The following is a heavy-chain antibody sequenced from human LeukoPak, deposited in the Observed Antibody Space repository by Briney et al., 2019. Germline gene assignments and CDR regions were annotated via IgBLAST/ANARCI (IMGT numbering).Heavy chain of an antibody. CDR1: GFTFSSYG. V-gene: IGHV3-33*01. J-gene: IGHJ6*04. CDR3: ARERGYSGRYYGMDV. D-gene: IGHD5-12*01. Sequence: PGGSLRFSCAASGFTFSSYGMHWVRQAPGKGLEWVAVIWYDGSNKYYADSVKGRFTISRDNSKNTLYLQMNSLRAEDTAVYYCARERGYSGRYYGMDVWGEGTTVTVSS. CDR2: IWYDGSNK.